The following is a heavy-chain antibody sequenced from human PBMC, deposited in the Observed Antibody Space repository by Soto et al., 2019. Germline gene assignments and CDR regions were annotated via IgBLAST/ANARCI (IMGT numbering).Heavy chain of an antibody. V-gene: IGHV4-59*01. D-gene: IGHD3-16*02. CDR1: GGSISSYY. CDR3: ARNWAYDYVWGSYRNWFDP. J-gene: IGHJ5*02. Sequence: QVQLQESGPGLVKPSETLSLTCTVSGGSISSYYWSWIRQPPGKGLEWIGYIYYSGSTNYNPSLKSRVTISVDTSKNQFSLKLSSVTAADTAVYYCARNWAYDYVWGSYRNWFDPWGQGTLVTVS. CDR2: IYYSGST.